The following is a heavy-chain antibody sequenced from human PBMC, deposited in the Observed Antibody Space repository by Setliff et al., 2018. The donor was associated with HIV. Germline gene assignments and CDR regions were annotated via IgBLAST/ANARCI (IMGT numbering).Heavy chain of an antibody. CDR2: ISYNGIT. CDR3: ARHRPWEVDVFDI. CDR1: GGSMRNYY. Sequence: SETLSLTCSVSGGSMRNYYWSWIRQLPRKGLEWVGYISYNGITTYNPSLKSRVTISVDTSKNQFSLKLTSVTAADTAVYYCARHRPWEVDVFDIWGQGTMVTVSS. V-gene: IGHV4-59*08. J-gene: IGHJ3*02. D-gene: IGHD1-26*01.